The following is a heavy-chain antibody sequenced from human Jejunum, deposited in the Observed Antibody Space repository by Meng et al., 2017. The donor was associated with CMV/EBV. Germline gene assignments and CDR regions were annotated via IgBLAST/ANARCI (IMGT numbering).Heavy chain of an antibody. Sequence: ISNADYYWNWIRQSPGKGLEWLGYIYYSGNAYYPPSLKSRLNMSVDTSKNQFSLHLSSVTAADTAVYYCARAYAYYYDSSVYYFDYWGQGALVTVSS. D-gene: IGHD3-22*01. CDR3: ARAYAYYYDSSVYYFDY. CDR2: IYYSGNA. V-gene: IGHV4-30-4*08. CDR1: ISNADYY. J-gene: IGHJ4*02.